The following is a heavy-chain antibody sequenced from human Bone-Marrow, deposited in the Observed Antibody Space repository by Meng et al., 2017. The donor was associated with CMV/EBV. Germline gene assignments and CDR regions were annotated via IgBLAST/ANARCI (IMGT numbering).Heavy chain of an antibody. CDR2: IKQDGSEK. J-gene: IGHJ6*02. D-gene: IGHD3-3*01. Sequence: GESLKISCAASGFTFSSYWMSWVRQAPGKGLEWVANIKQDGSEKYYVDSVKGRFTISRDNAKNSLYLQMNSLRAEDTAVYYCAREPMNYDFWSGYSDYYYGMDAWGQGTTVTVSS. CDR1: GFTFSSYW. CDR3: AREPMNYDFWSGYSDYYYGMDA. V-gene: IGHV3-7*01.